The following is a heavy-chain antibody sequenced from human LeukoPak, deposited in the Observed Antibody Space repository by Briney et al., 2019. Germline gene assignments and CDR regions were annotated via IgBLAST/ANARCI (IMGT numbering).Heavy chain of an antibody. J-gene: IGHJ4*02. CDR3: TRDMEYPGAGFDY. D-gene: IGHD3-3*01. V-gene: IGHV4-39*07. CDR1: GDSISRSSYF. Sequence: SETLSLTCSVSGDSISRSSYFWAWIRQPPGKGLEWIGSVYSSGSTYYNPSLRSQITISVDTSKNQFSLKLTSVAAADTAMYYCTRDMEYPGAGFDYWGQGIPVTVSS. CDR2: VYSSGST.